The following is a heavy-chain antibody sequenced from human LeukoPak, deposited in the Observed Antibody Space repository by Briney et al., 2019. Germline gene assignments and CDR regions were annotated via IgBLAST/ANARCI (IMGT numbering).Heavy chain of an antibody. J-gene: IGHJ4*02. Sequence: GGSLRLSCAASGFTFSDYYMSWIRQAPGKGLEWVSYISSSGSTIYYADSVKGRFTISRDNAKNSLYLQMNSLRAEDTAVYYCAKDQVAAAALFDYWGQGTLVTVSS. D-gene: IGHD6-13*01. CDR3: AKDQVAAAALFDY. V-gene: IGHV3-11*01. CDR2: ISSSGSTI. CDR1: GFTFSDYY.